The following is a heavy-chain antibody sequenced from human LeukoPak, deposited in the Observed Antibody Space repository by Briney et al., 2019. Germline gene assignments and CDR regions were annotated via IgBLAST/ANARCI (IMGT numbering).Heavy chain of an antibody. Sequence: GGSLRLSCAASGFTFSSYMMNWVRQAPGKGLEWVSSISSSSSYIYYADSVKGRFTISRDNAKNSLYLQMNSLRAEDTAVYYCARESTYYYDSSLRGEDDYWGQGTLVTVSS. CDR1: GFTFSSYM. CDR2: ISSSSSYI. CDR3: ARESTYYYDSSLRGEDDY. J-gene: IGHJ4*02. D-gene: IGHD3-22*01. V-gene: IGHV3-21*01.